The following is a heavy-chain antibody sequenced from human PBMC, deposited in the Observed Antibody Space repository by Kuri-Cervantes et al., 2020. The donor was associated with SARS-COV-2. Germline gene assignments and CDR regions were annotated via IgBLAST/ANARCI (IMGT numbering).Heavy chain of an antibody. CDR2: VYKSGSS. J-gene: IGHJ5*02. CDR3: AKYGPDDYLSTYFGRGSWFDP. D-gene: IGHD3-3*01. Sequence: SETLSLTCSVSGASISNHYWTWIRQPPGKGLEWIGDVYKSGSSNSNPSLKSRVTISLDTSKNQFSLRLTSVTAADTAVYFCAKYGPDDYLSTYFGRGSWFDPWGQGPLVTVSS. CDR1: GASISNHY. V-gene: IGHV4-59*11.